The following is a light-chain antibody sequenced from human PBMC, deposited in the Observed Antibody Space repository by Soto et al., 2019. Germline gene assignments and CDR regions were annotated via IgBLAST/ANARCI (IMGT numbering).Light chain of an antibody. CDR1: QSISSW. Sequence: DLQMTQSTSTMSASLGDRFPSTGRASQSISSWLAWYQQKPGKFPKLLIYKASTLESGVPSRFSGSGSGTEFTLTISSLQPDDFATYYCQQYNSYWTFGQGTKVEIK. V-gene: IGKV1-5*03. CDR2: KAS. CDR3: QQYNSYWT. J-gene: IGKJ1*01.